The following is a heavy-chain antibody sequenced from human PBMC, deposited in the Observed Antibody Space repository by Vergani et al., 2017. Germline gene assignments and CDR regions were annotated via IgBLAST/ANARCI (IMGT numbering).Heavy chain of an antibody. D-gene: IGHD4-23*01. CDR1: GYSISSGYY. V-gene: IGHV4-38-2*01. CDR2: IYHSGST. CDR3: ARHRTNGGNPRYSDL. Sequence: QVQLQESGPGLVKPSETLSLTCAVSGYSISSGYYWGWIRQPPGKGLEWIGSIYHSGSTYYNPSLKSRVTISVDTSKNQFSLKLSSVTAADTAVYYCARHRTNGGNPRYSDLWGRGTLVTVSS. J-gene: IGHJ2*01.